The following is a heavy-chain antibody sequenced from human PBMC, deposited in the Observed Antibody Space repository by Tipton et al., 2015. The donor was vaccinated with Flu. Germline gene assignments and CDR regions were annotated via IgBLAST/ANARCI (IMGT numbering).Heavy chain of an antibody. J-gene: IGHJ3*02. CDR3: ARVGTYYYDRENNAFDS. D-gene: IGHD3-22*01. CDR1: GGSISSSSYY. CDR2: IYYSGST. Sequence: TLSLTCTVSGGSISSSSYYWGWTRQPPGKGLEWIGGIYYSGSTHYNPSLKSRVTISVDTSKNPFSLKPSSVTAADTAVYYCARVGTYYYDRENNAFDSWGQGTMVTVSS. V-gene: IGHV4-39*07.